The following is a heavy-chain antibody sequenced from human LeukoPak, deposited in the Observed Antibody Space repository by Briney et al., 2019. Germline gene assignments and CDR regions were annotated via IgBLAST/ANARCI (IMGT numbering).Heavy chain of an antibody. V-gene: IGHV3-21*01. Sequence: GGSLRLSCAASGFTFSTYSMNWVRQAPGKGLEWVSSISSSSSYIYYADSVKGRFTISRDNAKNSLYLQMNGLRAEDTAVYYCAKNSGRTGWFDPWGQGTLVTVSS. CDR3: AKNSGRTGWFDP. D-gene: IGHD4-23*01. CDR2: ISSSSSYI. CDR1: GFTFSTYS. J-gene: IGHJ5*02.